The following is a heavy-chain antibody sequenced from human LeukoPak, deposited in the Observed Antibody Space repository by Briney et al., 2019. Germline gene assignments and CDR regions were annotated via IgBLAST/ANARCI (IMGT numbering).Heavy chain of an antibody. CDR2: IKSKTDGGTI. D-gene: IGHD2/OR15-2a*01. V-gene: IGHV3-15*01. Sequence: SWIRQHPGKGLEWIGRIKSKTDGGTIDYAAPVKGRFTISRDESKNTVYLQMNSLRAEDTAVYYCARRGNMSSHAFDIWGQGTVVTVSS. CDR3: ARRGNMSSHAFDI. J-gene: IGHJ3*02.